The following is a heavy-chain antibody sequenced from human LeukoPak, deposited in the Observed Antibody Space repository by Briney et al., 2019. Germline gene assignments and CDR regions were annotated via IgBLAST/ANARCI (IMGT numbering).Heavy chain of an antibody. CDR2: IKQDGSEK. V-gene: IGHV3-7*01. Sequence: GGSLRLSCAASGFTFNSYWMSWVRQAPGKGLEWVANIKQDGSEKYYVDSVKGRFTISRDNAKNSLYLQMNSLRAEDTAVYYCARDMGYCSSTSCPRFQHWGQGPLVTVPS. D-gene: IGHD2-2*01. J-gene: IGHJ1*01. CDR3: ARDMGYCSSTSCPRFQH. CDR1: GFTFNSYW.